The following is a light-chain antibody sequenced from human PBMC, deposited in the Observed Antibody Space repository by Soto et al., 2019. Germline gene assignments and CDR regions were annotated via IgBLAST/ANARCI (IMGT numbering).Light chain of an antibody. CDR3: LLYSGGVWV. CDR1: TGAVTSAYY. Sequence: QAVVTQEPSLTVSSGGTVTLTCASSTGAVTSAYYPNWFQQKPGQAPRALIYSTSNKQSWTPARFSGSLLGGKAALTLSGVQPEDEAEYYCLLYSGGVWVFGGGTKLTVL. V-gene: IGLV7-43*01. J-gene: IGLJ3*02. CDR2: STS.